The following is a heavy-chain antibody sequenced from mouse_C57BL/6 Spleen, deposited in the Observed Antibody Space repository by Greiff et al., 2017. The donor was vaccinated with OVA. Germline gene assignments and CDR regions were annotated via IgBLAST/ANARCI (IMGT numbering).Heavy chain of an antibody. D-gene: IGHD2-3*01. J-gene: IGHJ3*01. V-gene: IGHV1-82*01. Sequence: QVQLQQSGPELVKPGASVKISCKASGYAFSSSSMNWVKQRPGKGLEWIGRIYPGDGDTNYNGKFKGKATLTADKSSSTAYMQLSSLTSEDSAVYFCARGYDGYYAWFAYWGQGTLVTVSA. CDR2: IYPGDGDT. CDR1: GYAFSSSS. CDR3: ARGYDGYYAWFAY.